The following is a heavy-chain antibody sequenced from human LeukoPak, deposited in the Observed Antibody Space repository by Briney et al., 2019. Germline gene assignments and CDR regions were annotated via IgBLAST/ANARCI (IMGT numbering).Heavy chain of an antibody. CDR2: ISAYNGNT. J-gene: IGHJ4*02. D-gene: IGHD6-19*01. Sequence: GASVKASCKASGYTFTRYGISWVRQAPGQGLEWMGWISAYNGNTNYVQKLQGRVTMTTETSTSTAYMELRSLRSDDTAVYYCARDYSRGDPDYWGQGTLVTVSS. CDR1: GYTFTRYG. V-gene: IGHV1-18*01. CDR3: ARDYSRGDPDY.